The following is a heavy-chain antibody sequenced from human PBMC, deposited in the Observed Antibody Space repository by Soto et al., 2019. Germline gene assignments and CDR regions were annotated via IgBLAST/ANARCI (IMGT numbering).Heavy chain of an antibody. D-gene: IGHD3-9*01. CDR3: AHKCPEDWPLDY. V-gene: IGHV2-5*02. Sequence: QITLKESGPTLVRPTQTLTLTCAFSGFSLSTSGVGVGWIRQPPGKALEWLAVIYWDHSKHYSPSLRSRLTITKDTSKSQVVLTMTNMDPMDPGTYYCAHKCPEDWPLDYWGQGTLVTVSS. CDR1: GFSLSTSGVG. J-gene: IGHJ4*02. CDR2: IYWDHSK.